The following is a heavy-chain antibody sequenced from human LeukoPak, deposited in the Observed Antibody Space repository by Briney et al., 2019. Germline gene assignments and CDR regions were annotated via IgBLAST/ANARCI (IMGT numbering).Heavy chain of an antibody. Sequence: SSETLSLTCTVSGGPISTYYWSWIRQPPGKGLEWVGYVYYSGTTSYNASLKSRVTMSIDTSRKQFSLKLNAVTAADTAVYYCARLEGSSSLFDNWGQGTLVTVSS. J-gene: IGHJ4*02. CDR2: VYYSGTT. D-gene: IGHD6-6*01. CDR1: GGPISTYY. V-gene: IGHV4-59*01. CDR3: ARLEGSSSLFDN.